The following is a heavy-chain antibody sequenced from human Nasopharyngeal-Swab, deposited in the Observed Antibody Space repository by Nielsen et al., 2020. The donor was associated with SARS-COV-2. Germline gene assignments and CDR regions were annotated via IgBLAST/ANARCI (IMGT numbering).Heavy chain of an antibody. CDR3: ARAQASGVGASRF. J-gene: IGHJ4*02. V-gene: IGHV3-74*01. D-gene: IGHD1-26*01. CDR2: IGPDGRET. CDR1: GFTFSRSW. Sequence: GGSLRLSCAASGFTFSRSWMHWVRQAPGKGLVGVSRIGPDGRETSFADSVKGRFVISRDNAKNSMFLQMSSLRAEDTALYYCARAQASGVGASRFWGLGTLVTVSS.